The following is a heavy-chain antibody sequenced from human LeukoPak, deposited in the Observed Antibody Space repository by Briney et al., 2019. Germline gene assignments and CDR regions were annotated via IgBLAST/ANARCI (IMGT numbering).Heavy chain of an antibody. J-gene: IGHJ4*02. D-gene: IGHD3-10*01. CDR1: GFTFSSYA. CDR2: VWHDGSNR. V-gene: IGHV3-33*01. Sequence: GGSLRLSCTAPGFTFSSYAIHWLRQAPGKGREGGALVWHDGSNRYYSEAVKGRFTISRDNSKNTVYLQINSLSAEDTAVYYCARELFGSGSCPDYWGQGTRVTVSS. CDR3: ARELFGSGSCPDY.